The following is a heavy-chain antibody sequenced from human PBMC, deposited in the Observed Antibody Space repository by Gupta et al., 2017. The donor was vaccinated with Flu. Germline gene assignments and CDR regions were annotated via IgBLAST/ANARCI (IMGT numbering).Heavy chain of an antibody. CDR2: INLDGDNT. D-gene: IGHD2-15*01. Sequence: VQLVESGGVVVQPGGSLRLSCAASGFPFNHYSMYWVRQAPGKGLECVSFINLDGDNTDYADSVKCRFTISRDNSKNSLYLQMNSLRTEDTALYYCAKGGWIRSYYSFMDVWGKGTTVTVSS. J-gene: IGHJ6*03. V-gene: IGHV3-43*01. CDR3: AKGGWIRSYYSFMDV. CDR1: GFPFNHYS.